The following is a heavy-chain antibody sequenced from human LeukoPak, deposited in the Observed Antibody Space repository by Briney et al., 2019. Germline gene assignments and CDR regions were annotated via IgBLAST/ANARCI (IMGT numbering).Heavy chain of an antibody. V-gene: IGHV3-30*04. J-gene: IGHJ6*03. CDR1: GFTFSSYA. Sequence: GGSLRLSCAASGFTFSSYAMHWVRQAPGKGLEWVAVISYDGSNKYYADSVKGRFTISRDNSKNTLYLQMNSLRAEDTAVYYCAEVLKQPYSSSSRVAYYYYYMDVWGKGTTVTVSS. CDR3: AEVLKQPYSSSSRVAYYYYYMDV. D-gene: IGHD6-13*01. CDR2: ISYDGSNK.